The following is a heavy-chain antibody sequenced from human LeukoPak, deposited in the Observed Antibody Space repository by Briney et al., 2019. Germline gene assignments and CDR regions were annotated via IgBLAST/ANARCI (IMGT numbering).Heavy chain of an antibody. V-gene: IGHV1-69*04. CDR3: ARDRGIAARSNWFDP. CDR2: IIPILGIA. CDR1: GFTFSSYA. J-gene: IGHJ5*02. D-gene: IGHD6-6*01. Sequence: GGSLRLSCAASGFTFSSYAISWVRQAPGQGLEWMGRIIPILGIANYAQKFQGRVTITADKSTSTAYMELSSLRSEDTAVYYCARDRGIAARSNWFDPWGQGTLVTVSS.